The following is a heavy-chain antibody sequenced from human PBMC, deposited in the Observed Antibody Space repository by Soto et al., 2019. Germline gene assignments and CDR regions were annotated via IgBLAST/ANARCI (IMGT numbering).Heavy chain of an antibody. Sequence: QVQLVQSGAEVKKPGASVKVSCKASGYTFSSYGISWVRQAPGQGLEWMGWISAYNGNTNYAQKLQGRVTMTTDTSTSTAYMELRSLRSDDTAVDYCAISYCGGDCSVLYYCYGMDVWGQGTTVTVSS. V-gene: IGHV1-18*01. CDR1: GYTFSSYG. D-gene: IGHD2-21*02. CDR3: AISYCGGDCSVLYYCYGMDV. CDR2: ISAYNGNT. J-gene: IGHJ6*02.